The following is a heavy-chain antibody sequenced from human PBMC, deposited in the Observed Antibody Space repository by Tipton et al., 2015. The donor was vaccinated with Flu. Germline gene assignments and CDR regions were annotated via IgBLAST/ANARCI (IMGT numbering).Heavy chain of an antibody. CDR3: ASLWGSGSYSRYAFDI. D-gene: IGHD1-26*01. J-gene: IGHJ3*02. Sequence: LVQSGGGLVQPGGSLTLSCAVSGFTFSTSWMSWVRQAPGKGLEWVANIKQDGSERYYVDSVKGRFTISRDNAKNSLYLQMNSLRAEDTALYYCASLWGSGSYSRYAFDIWGQGTMVTVSS. CDR2: IKQDGSER. CDR1: GFTFSTSW. V-gene: IGHV3-7*01.